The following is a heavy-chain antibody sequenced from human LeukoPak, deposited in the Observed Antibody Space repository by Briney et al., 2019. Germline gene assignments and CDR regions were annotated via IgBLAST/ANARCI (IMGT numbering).Heavy chain of an antibody. Sequence: SVKVSSKASGGTFSGSAITWVRQAPGQGLEWMGRIIPILNITNYAQKFQGRVTISADTSTSTAYMELSGLRSDEAAVYYCARDQGLTAPPPYGMDVWGQGTTVTVSS. J-gene: IGHJ6*02. CDR3: ARDQGLTAPPPYGMDV. V-gene: IGHV1-69*04. CDR2: IIPILNIT. D-gene: IGHD6-19*01. CDR1: GGTFSGSA.